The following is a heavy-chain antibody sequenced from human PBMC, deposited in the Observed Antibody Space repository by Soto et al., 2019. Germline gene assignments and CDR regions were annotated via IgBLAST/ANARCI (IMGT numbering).Heavy chain of an antibody. J-gene: IGHJ6*02. CDR3: ARFRGSYGMDV. D-gene: IGHD3-10*01. CDR2: IIPILGIA. Sequence: QVQLVQSGAEVKKPGSSVKVSCKASGGTFSSYTISWVRQAPGQGLEWMGRIIPILGIANYAQKFQGRVTITADKTTSTAYMELSSLRSEDTAVYYCARFRGSYGMDVWGQGTTVTVSS. CDR1: GGTFSSYT. V-gene: IGHV1-69*02.